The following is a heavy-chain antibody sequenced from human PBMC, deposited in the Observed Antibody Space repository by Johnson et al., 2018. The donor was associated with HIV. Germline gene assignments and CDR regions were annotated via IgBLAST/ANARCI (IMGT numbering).Heavy chain of an antibody. CDR3: TTAVDGAPDAFDI. Sequence: VQLVESGGGVVQPGRSLRLSCVASGFTFSNAWMSWVRQAPGKALEWVGRIKSKTDGGTTDYAAPVKGRFTISRDDSKNPLYLQMNSLKTEDTAVYYCTTAVDGAPDAFDIWGQGTMVTVSS. J-gene: IGHJ3*02. V-gene: IGHV3-15*01. CDR2: IKSKTDGGTT. CDR1: GFTFSNAW. D-gene: IGHD4-17*01.